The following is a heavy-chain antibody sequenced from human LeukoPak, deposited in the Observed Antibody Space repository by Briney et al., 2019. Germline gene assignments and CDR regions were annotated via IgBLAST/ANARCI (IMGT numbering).Heavy chain of an antibody. CDR1: GFTFDDYA. CDR2: ISWNSGSI. D-gene: IGHD3-16*01. CDR3: AKDSRRFDYVWGSKGFDY. V-gene: IGHV3-9*03. Sequence: PGGSLRLSCAASGFTFDDYAMHWVRQAPGKGLEWVSGISWNSGSIGYADSVKGRFTISRDTAKTSLYLQMKSLRAEDMALSYCAKDSRRFDYVWGSKGFDYWGQGTLVTVSS. J-gene: IGHJ4*02.